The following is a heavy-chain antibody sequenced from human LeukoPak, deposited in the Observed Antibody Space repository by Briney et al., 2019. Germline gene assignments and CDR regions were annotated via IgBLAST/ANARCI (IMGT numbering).Heavy chain of an antibody. J-gene: IGHJ4*02. CDR1: GYTFTGYY. CDR2: INPNSGGT. CDR3: ARDSGDILTGYLLFRFDY. V-gene: IGHV1-2*04. Sequence: ASVKVSCTASGYTFTGYYMHWVRQAPGQGLEWMGWINPNSGGTNYAQKSQGWVTMTRDTSISTAYMELSRLRSDDTAVYYCARDSGDILTGYLLFRFDYWGQGTLVTVSS. D-gene: IGHD3-9*01.